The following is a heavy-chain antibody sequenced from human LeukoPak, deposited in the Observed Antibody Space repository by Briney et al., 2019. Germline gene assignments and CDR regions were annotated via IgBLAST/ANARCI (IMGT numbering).Heavy chain of an antibody. V-gene: IGHV1-8*02. D-gene: IGHD3-10*01. CDR2: MNPNSGNT. J-gene: IGHJ4*02. CDR3: ARKFLGSRGYYFDY. CDR1: GGTFSSYA. Sequence: ASVKVSCKASGGTFSSYAISWVRQATGQGLEWMGWMNPNSGNTGYAQKFQGRVTMTRNTSIRTAYMELSSLRSEDTAIYYCARKFLGSRGYYFDYWGQGTLVTVSS.